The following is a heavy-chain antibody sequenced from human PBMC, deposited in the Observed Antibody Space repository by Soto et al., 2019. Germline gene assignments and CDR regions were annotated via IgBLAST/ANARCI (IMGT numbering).Heavy chain of an antibody. J-gene: IGHJ6*02. V-gene: IGHV3-43*01. CDR2: ISWDGGST. Sequence: GSLRLSCAASVFTFDDYTMHWVRQAPGKGLEWVSLISWDGGSTYYADSVKGRFTISRDNSKNSLYLQMNSLRTEDTALYYCATLCTAAGYYGMDVWGQGTTVTVSS. CDR3: ATLCTAAGYYGMDV. CDR1: VFTFDDYT. D-gene: IGHD2-8*01.